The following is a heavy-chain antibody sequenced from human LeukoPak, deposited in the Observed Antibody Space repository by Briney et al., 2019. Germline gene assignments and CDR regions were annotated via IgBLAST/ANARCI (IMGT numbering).Heavy chain of an antibody. CDR1: GYTFTGYY. J-gene: IGHJ4*02. V-gene: IGHV1-2*02. Sequence: ASVKVSCKASGYTFTGYYMHWVRQAPGQGLEWMGWINPNSGGTNYAQKFQGRVTMTRDTSISTAYMELSRLRSDDTAVYYCARDRSGWYGYDYWGQGTLVTVSS. D-gene: IGHD6-19*01. CDR3: ARDRSGWYGYDY. CDR2: INPNSGGT.